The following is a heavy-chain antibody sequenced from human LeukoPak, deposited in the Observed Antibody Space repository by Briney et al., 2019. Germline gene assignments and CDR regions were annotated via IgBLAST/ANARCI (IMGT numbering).Heavy chain of an antibody. Sequence: SQTLSLTCTVSGGSISSGSYYWSWIRQPAGKGLEWIGRIYTSGSTNYNPSLKSRVTISVDTSKNQFSLKLSPVTAADTAVYYCAREMALRLGELSYLLKFDPWGQGTLVTVSS. D-gene: IGHD3-16*02. CDR2: IYTSGST. J-gene: IGHJ5*02. CDR1: GGSISSGSYY. CDR3: AREMALRLGELSYLLKFDP. V-gene: IGHV4-61*02.